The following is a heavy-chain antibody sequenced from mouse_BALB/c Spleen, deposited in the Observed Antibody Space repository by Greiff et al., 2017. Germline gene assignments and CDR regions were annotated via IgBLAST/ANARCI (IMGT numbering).Heavy chain of an antibody. V-gene: IGHV1-4*01. D-gene: IGHD2-14*01. CDR1: GYTFTSYT. Sequence: QVQLKQSGAELARPGASVKMSCKASGYTFTSYTMHWVKQRPGQGLEWIGYINPSSGYTNYNQKFKDKATLTADKSSSTAYMQLSSLTSEDSLVYYCARCYRYDVDYWGQGTTLTVSS. CDR2: INPSSGYT. J-gene: IGHJ2*01. CDR3: ARCYRYDVDY.